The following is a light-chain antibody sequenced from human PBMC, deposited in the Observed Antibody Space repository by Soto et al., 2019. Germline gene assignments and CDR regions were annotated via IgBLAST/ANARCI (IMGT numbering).Light chain of an antibody. J-gene: IGLJ3*02. Sequence: QSALTQPRSVSGSPGQSVTISCTGTSSDVGGYNYVSWYQQHPGKAPKLMIYDVSKRPSGVPDRFSGSKSGNTASLTISGLQADDEADYYCCSYAGSYNGVFGGGTKLTVL. CDR2: DVS. CDR3: CSYAGSYNGV. V-gene: IGLV2-11*01. CDR1: SSDVGGYNY.